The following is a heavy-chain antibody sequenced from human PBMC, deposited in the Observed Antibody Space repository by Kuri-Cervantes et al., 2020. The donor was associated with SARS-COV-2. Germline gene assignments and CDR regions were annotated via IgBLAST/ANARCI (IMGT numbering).Heavy chain of an antibody. V-gene: IGHV4-39*07. Sequence: ESLKISCTVSGGSISSSSYYWGWIRQPPGKGLEWIGSIYYSGSTNYNPSLKSRVTISVDTSKNQFSLKLSSVTAADTAVYYCARDKRSYYYYMDVWGKGTTVTVSS. CDR2: IYYSGST. CDR1: GGSISSSSYY. D-gene: IGHD3-16*01. J-gene: IGHJ6*03. CDR3: ARDKRSYYYYMDV.